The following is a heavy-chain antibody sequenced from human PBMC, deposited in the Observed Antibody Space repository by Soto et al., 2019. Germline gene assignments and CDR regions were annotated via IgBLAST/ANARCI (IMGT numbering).Heavy chain of an antibody. CDR1: GFTFSSYW. CDR2: IKQDGSEK. D-gene: IGHD1-26*01. V-gene: IGHV3-7*05. J-gene: IGHJ4*02. Sequence: GGSLRLSCAASGFTFSSYWMSWVRQAPGEGLEWVANIKQDGSEKYYVDSVKGRFTISRDNAKNSLYLQMNSLRAEDTAVYYCARLRVGATPWVYFDYWGQGTLVTVSS. CDR3: ARLRVGATPWVYFDY.